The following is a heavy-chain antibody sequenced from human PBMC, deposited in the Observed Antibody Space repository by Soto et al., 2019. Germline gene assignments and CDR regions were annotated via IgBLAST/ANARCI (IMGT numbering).Heavy chain of an antibody. D-gene: IGHD5-12*01. CDR1: GGSISSGGYS. J-gene: IGHJ4*02. V-gene: IGHV4-30-2*01. Sequence: SETLSLTCAVSGGSISSGGYSWSWIRQPPGKGLEWIVYFYHSGSTYYNPSLKSRVTISVNRSKNQFSLKLSSVTAADTAVYYCAAGGGLPRYYWGQGTLVTSPQ. CDR2: FYHSGST. CDR3: AAGGGLPRYY.